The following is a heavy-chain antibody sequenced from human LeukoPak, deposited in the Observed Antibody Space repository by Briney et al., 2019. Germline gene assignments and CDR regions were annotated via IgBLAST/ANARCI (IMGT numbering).Heavy chain of an antibody. D-gene: IGHD3-22*01. CDR2: ISAYNTNT. CDR1: GYAFTNYG. J-gene: IGHJ4*02. CDR3: ARVVLDHYYDSSGYLGTLDY. V-gene: IGHV1-18*01. Sequence: ASVKVSCKASGYAFTNYGITWVRQAPGQGLDWIGWISAYNTNTNYAQKLQGRVTMTTDTSTSTAYMELRSLRSDDTAVYYCARVVLDHYYDSSGYLGTLDYWGQGTLVTVSS.